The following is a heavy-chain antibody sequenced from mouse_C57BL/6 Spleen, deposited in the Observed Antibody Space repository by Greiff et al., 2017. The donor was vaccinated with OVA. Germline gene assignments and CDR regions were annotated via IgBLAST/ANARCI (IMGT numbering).Heavy chain of an antibody. V-gene: IGHV1-18*01. D-gene: IGHD1-1*01. Sequence: VQLQQSGPELVKPGASVKIPCKASGYTFTDYNMDWVKQSHGKSLEWIGDINPNNGCTNYHQNFKGKATLTVDKSSNTAYMALRSLTSEDTAVYYSARLLRYYAMDYWGQGTSVTVAS. CDR2: INPNNGCT. CDR3: ARLLRYYAMDY. CDR1: GYTFTDYN. J-gene: IGHJ4*01.